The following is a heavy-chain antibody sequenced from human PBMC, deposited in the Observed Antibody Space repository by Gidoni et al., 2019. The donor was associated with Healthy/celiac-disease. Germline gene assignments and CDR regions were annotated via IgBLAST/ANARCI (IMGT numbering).Heavy chain of an antibody. J-gene: IGHJ4*02. D-gene: IGHD2-21*02. Sequence: QLQLVQSGAEANKPGSPVKVSCKAPGGTFSSYAISWVRQAPGQGLEWMGRIIPILGIANYAQKFQGRVTITADKSTSTAYMELSSLRSEDTAVYYCARAGGNSVSDYWGQGTLVTVSS. CDR3: ARAGGNSVSDY. CDR1: GGTFSSYA. V-gene: IGHV1-69*09. CDR2: IIPILGIA.